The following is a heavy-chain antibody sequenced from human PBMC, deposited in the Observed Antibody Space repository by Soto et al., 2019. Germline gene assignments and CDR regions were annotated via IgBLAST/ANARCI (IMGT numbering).Heavy chain of an antibody. CDR1: GYTFTSYG. D-gene: IGHD2-21*02. Sequence: QVHLVQSGAEVKKPGASVKVSCKTSGYTFTSYGISWVRQAPGQGLEWLGWISGYDGRTNLAQKVQDRVTMTTDTSTSTVYMELRSLRSDDTAVYYCAREGDVSYYYYGMVVWGQGTTVTVSS. V-gene: IGHV1-18*01. J-gene: IGHJ6*02. CDR3: AREGDVSYYYYGMVV. CDR2: ISGYDGRT.